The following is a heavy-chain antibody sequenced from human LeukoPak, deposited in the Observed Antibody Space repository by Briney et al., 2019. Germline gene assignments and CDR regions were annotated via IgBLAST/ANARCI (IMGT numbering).Heavy chain of an antibody. CDR2: ISNSGDT. D-gene: IGHD6-19*01. V-gene: IGHV4-38-2*01. J-gene: IGHJ4*02. CDR1: GYSISSGYY. CDR3: ATPPGSGWSN. Sequence: PSETLSLTCAVSGYSISSGYYWGWIRQPPGEGLEWIASISNSGDTYYKPSLKSRVTISVDTFKNQFSLKLTSVTAADAAMYYCATPPGSGWSNWGQGALVTVSS.